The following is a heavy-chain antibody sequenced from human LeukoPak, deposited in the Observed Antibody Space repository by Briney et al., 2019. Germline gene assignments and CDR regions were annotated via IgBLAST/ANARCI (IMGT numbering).Heavy chain of an antibody. J-gene: IGHJ4*02. CDR2: FDPEDGET. CDR3: ATDRGSGWLRSFDY. CDR1: GYTLTELS. D-gene: IGHD6-19*01. V-gene: IGHV1-24*01. Sequence: ASVKVSCKVSGYTLTELSMHRVRQAPGKGLEWIGGFDPEDGETIYAQKFQGRVTMTEDTSTDTAYMELSSLRSEDTAVYYCATDRGSGWLRSFDYWGQGTLVTVSS.